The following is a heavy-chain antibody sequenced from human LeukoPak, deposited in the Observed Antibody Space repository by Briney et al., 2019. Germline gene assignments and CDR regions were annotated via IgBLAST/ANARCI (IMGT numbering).Heavy chain of an antibody. CDR2: TYYRSKWYN. V-gene: IGHV6-1*01. Sequence: SQTLSLTCAISGDSVSSNSAAWNWIRQSPSRGLGWLGRTYYRSKWYNDYAVSVKSRITINPDTSKNQFSLQLNSVSPEDTAVCYCARGSYDSSGYYYLSDYYFDYWGQGTLVTVSS. J-gene: IGHJ4*02. CDR3: ARGSYDSSGYYYLSDYYFDY. D-gene: IGHD3-22*01. CDR1: GDSVSSNSAA.